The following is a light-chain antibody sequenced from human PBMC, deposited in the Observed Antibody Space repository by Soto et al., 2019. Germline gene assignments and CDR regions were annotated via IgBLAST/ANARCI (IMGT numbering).Light chain of an antibody. V-gene: IGKV3-20*01. Sequence: EVVLTQSPGTLSLSPGERATLSCRASQRVSSYYLAWYQQKPGRAPRLLIYDASNRATAIPDSFRGMGAGTDFTLTTRSLALEDFAMYSCKKYGSSPRTFGKGSTVAIK. J-gene: IGKJ1*01. CDR1: QRVSSYY. CDR2: DAS. CDR3: KKYGSSPRT.